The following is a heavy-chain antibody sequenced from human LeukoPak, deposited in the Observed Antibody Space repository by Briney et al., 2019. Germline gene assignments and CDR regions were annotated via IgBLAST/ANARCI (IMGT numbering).Heavy chain of an antibody. J-gene: IGHJ3*02. Sequence: GGSLRLSCAGSGFTFSSYAMSWVRQAPGKGLEWVSTISGGGVTTYYADSVKGRFTISRDNSKDTLYLQMNSLRVEDTAVYYCAKDVRWAGAAQGASDIWGQGTLVTVSS. CDR2: ISGGGVTT. D-gene: IGHD4/OR15-4a*01. V-gene: IGHV3-23*01. CDR1: GFTFSSYA. CDR3: AKDVRWAGAAQGASDI.